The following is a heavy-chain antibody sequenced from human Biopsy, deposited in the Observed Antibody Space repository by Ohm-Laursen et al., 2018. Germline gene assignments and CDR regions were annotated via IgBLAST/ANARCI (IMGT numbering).Heavy chain of an antibody. Sequence: TLSLTCTASGVSINGGRYYWNWIRHHPGKGLEWIGNIFYSANTYYNPSLKSRVTISVDTSKNQFSLKLSSVTAADTAVYYCARLGSGDYFPTFFDFWSQGVLVTVSS. J-gene: IGHJ4*02. D-gene: IGHD5-12*01. V-gene: IGHV4-31*03. CDR1: GVSINGGRYY. CDR3: ARLGSGDYFPTFFDF. CDR2: IFYSANT.